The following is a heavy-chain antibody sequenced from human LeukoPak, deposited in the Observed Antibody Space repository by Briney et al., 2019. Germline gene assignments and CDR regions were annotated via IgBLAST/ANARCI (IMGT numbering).Heavy chain of an antibody. V-gene: IGHV6-1*01. Sequence: SQTLSLTCALSGDSVSIKSAAWNWIRHSPSRGLEWLGRTYNRSKWNNDYAVSVRGRITINPDTSKNQFSLLLNSVTPEDTAEYYCARYSGLGVPDYWGQGTLVTVSS. CDR1: GDSVSIKSAA. J-gene: IGHJ4*02. CDR2: TYNRSKWNN. D-gene: IGHD2-21*01. CDR3: ARYSGLGVPDY.